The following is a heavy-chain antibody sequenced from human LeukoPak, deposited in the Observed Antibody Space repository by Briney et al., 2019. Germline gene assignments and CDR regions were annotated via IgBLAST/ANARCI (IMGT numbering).Heavy chain of an antibody. CDR3: ARASHYYDSSGYYSLDY. V-gene: IGHV1-2*02. D-gene: IGHD3-22*01. J-gene: IGHJ4*02. Sequence: ASVKVSCKASGYTFTGYYMHWVRQAPGQGLEWMGWINPNSGGTNYAQKFQGRVTMTRDTSISTAYMELSRLRSDDTAVYYCARASHYYDSSGYYSLDYWGQGTLVTVSS. CDR2: INPNSGGT. CDR1: GYTFTGYY.